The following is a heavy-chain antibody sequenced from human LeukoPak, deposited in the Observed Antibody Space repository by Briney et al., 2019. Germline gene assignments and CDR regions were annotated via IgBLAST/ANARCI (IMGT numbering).Heavy chain of an antibody. CDR3: ARGRYGMATAYFDY. CDR2: IYSGGST. CDR1: GFTVSSNY. Sequence: PGGSLRLSCAASGFTVSSNYMSWVRQAPGKGLEWVSVIYSGGSTYYADSVKGRFTISRDNSKNTLYLQMNSLRAEDTAVYYCARGRYGMATAYFDYWGQGTLVTVSS. J-gene: IGHJ4*02. D-gene: IGHD5-24*01. V-gene: IGHV3-66*01.